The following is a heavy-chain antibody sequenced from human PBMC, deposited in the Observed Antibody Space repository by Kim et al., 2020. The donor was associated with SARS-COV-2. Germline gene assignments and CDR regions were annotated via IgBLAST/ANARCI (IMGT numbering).Heavy chain of an antibody. J-gene: IGHJ4*02. Sequence: KGRFTISRDNAKNSLYLQMNSLRAEDTAVYYCARVPRDNWNDADRGVDYWGQGTLVTVSS. CDR3: ARVPRDNWNDADRGVDY. V-gene: IGHV3-11*04. D-gene: IGHD1-20*01.